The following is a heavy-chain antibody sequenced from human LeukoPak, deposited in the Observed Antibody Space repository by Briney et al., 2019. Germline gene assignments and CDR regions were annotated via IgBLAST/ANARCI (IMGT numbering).Heavy chain of an antibody. J-gene: IGHJ3*02. V-gene: IGHV4-39*07. CDR1: GGSISSSSYY. CDR3: ARVGVLRYFDWLRVDAFDI. CDR2: IYYSGST. D-gene: IGHD3-9*01. Sequence: SETLSLTCTVSGGSISSSSYYWGWIRQPPGKGLEWIGSIYYSGSTYYNPSLKSRVTISVDTSKNQFSLKLSSVTAADTAVYYCARVGVLRYFDWLRVDAFDIWGQGTMVTVSS.